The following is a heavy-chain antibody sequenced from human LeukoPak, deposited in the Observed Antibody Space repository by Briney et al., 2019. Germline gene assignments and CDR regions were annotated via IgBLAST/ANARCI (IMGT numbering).Heavy chain of an antibody. Sequence: VASVKVSCKASGYTFTSYGISWVRQAPGQGLEWMGWISAYNGNTNYAQKLQGRVTMTTDTSTSTAYMELRSLRSDDTAVYYCARDQLAPSYYYYYYYMDVWGKGTTITVSS. CDR3: ARDQLAPSYYYYYYYMDV. J-gene: IGHJ6*03. CDR2: ISAYNGNT. D-gene: IGHD6-6*01. CDR1: GYTFTSYG. V-gene: IGHV1-18*01.